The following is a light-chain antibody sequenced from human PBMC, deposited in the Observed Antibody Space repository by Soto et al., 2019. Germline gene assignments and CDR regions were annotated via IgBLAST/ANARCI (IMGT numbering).Light chain of an antibody. J-gene: IGKJ4*01. CDR1: QRVSNTY. Sequence: EIVFAQSPGTLSLSPGERATLSCRASQRVSNTYLAWYQQTPGQAPRLLIYGVSSRATGIPDRFSGSGSGTDFTLTISRLEPEDFAVYYCQQYSSSPVTFGGGTKVDIK. CDR2: GVS. V-gene: IGKV3-20*01. CDR3: QQYSSSPVT.